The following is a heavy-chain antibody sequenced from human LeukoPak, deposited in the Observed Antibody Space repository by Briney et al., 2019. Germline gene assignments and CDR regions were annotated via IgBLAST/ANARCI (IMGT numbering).Heavy chain of an antibody. CDR3: ARRREAATLWFDP. D-gene: IGHD6-13*01. J-gene: IGHJ5*02. CDR2: ISAYNGNT. V-gene: IGHV1-18*04. CDR1: GHTFTGYY. Sequence: ASVKVSCKASGHTFTGYYMHWVRQAPGQGLEWMGWISAYNGNTNYAQKLQGRVTMTTDTSTSTAYMELRSLRSDDTAVYYCARRREAATLWFDPWGQGTLVTVSS.